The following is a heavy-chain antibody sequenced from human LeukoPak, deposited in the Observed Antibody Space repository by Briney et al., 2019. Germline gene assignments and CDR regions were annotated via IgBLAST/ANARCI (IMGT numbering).Heavy chain of an antibody. V-gene: IGHV3-33*01. CDR3: ARDDYPYYYYGMDV. CDR2: IWYDGSNK. J-gene: IGHJ6*02. CDR1: GFTFSSYG. D-gene: IGHD4-11*01. Sequence: GGSLRLSCAASGFTFSSYGMHWVRQAPGKGLEWVAVIWYDGSNKYYADSVKGRFTISRDNSKNTLYLQMNSLRAEDTAVYYCARDDYPYYYYGMDVWGQGTTVTVSS.